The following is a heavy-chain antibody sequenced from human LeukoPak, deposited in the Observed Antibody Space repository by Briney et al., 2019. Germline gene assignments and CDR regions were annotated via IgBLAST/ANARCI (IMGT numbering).Heavy chain of an antibody. CDR3: ARFAMYCLPDYFDY. CDR1: GYTFTGYY. CDR2: INPNSGGT. J-gene: IGHJ4*02. V-gene: IGHV1-2*02. D-gene: IGHD2-15*01. Sequence: ASVKVSCKVSGYTFTGYYMHWVRQPPGQGLEWMGWINPNSGGTNYAQKFQGRVTMTRDTSISTAYMELSRLRSDDTAVYYCARFAMYCLPDYFDYWGQGTLVTVSS.